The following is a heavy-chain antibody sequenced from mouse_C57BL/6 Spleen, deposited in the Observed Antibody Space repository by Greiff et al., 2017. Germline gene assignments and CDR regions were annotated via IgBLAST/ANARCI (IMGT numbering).Heavy chain of an antibody. CDR2: IWSGGST. CDR3: ARNPRYDYDERYFDV. J-gene: IGHJ1*03. CDR1: GFSLTSYG. V-gene: IGHV2-2*01. D-gene: IGHD2-4*01. Sequence: VKLMESGPGLVQPSQSLSITCTVSGFSLTSYGVHWVRQSPGKGLEWLGVIWSGGSTDYNAAFISRLSISKDNSKSQVFFKMNSLQADDTAIYYCARNPRYDYDERYFDVWGTGTTVTVSS.